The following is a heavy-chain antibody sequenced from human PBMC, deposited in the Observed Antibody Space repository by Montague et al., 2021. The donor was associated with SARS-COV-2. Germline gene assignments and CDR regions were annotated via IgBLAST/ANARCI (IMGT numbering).Heavy chain of an antibody. J-gene: IGHJ4*02. Sequence: SLRLSCAASGFTFSSYAMCWVRQAPGKGLEWVSVIYSGGSSTYYADSVKGRFTISRDNSKNTLYLQMNSLRAEDTAVYYCAKSRGIRYDSSGYYYPLDYWGQGTLVTVSS. V-gene: IGHV3-23*03. CDR2: IYSGGSST. CDR3: AKSRGIRYDSSGYYYPLDY. D-gene: IGHD3-22*01. CDR1: GFTFSSYA.